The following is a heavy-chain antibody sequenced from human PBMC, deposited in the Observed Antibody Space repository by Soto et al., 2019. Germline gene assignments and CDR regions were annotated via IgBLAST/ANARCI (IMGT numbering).Heavy chain of an antibody. D-gene: IGHD6-19*01. J-gene: IGHJ4*02. V-gene: IGHV1-18*01. CDR3: ARDVGGWYTY. CDR1: GYTFTSYG. CDR2: ISAYNGNT. Sequence: QVQLGQSGAEVKKPGASVKVAFKAYGYTFTSYGISWVRQAHGQGLEWMGWISAYNGNTHYTQKLQGRVTMTTHTSTSTAYMELRSLRSDDTAAYYCARDVGGWYTYWGQGTLVTVFS.